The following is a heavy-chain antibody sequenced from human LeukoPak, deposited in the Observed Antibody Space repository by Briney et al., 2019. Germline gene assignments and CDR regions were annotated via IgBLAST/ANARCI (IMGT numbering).Heavy chain of an antibody. CDR2: SYYSGST. J-gene: IGHJ4*02. CDR3: ARLLHDYVWCLTDY. D-gene: IGHD3-16*01. Sequence: SETLSLTCTVSGGSISSSSYYWGWIPQPPGMGLVWCGSSYYSGSTYYNPSLKSPVTISVYTSKKQFSLTLSTVTAADTAVYYCARLLHDYVWCLTDYWGQGTLVTVSS. V-gene: IGHV4-39*01. CDR1: GGSISSSSYY.